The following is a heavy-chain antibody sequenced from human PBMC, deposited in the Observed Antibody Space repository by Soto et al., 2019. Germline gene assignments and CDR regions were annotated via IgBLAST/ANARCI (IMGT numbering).Heavy chain of an antibody. D-gene: IGHD2-2*01. CDR3: ARVTGITSRIDY. CDR1: GYTFTNYW. J-gene: IGHJ4*02. V-gene: IGHV5-51*01. Sequence: GESLKISCKGSGYTFTNYWIGWVRQMPGKGLEWMGIIYPGDSDTRYSPSFQGQATISADKSISTAYLQWTSLKASDTAMYYCARVTGITSRIDYWGKGTLVTVAS. CDR2: IYPGDSDT.